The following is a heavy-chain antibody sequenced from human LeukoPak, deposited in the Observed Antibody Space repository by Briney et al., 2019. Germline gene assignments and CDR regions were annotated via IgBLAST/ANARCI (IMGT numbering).Heavy chain of an antibody. V-gene: IGHV4-39*07. CDR3: ARGVYDYYYDSSGSST. CDR1: GGSISSSSYY. D-gene: IGHD3-22*01. Sequence: PSETLSLTCTVSGGSISSSSYYWGWIRQPPGKGLEWIGSIYYSGSAYYNPSLKSRVTISVDTSKNQFSLKLSSVTAADTAVYYCARGVYDYYYDSSGSSTWGQGTLVTVSS. CDR2: IYYSGSA. J-gene: IGHJ5*02.